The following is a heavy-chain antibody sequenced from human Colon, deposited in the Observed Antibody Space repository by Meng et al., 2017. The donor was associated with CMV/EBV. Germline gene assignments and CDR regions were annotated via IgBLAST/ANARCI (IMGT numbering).Heavy chain of an antibody. Sequence: GESLKISCAASGYTVSSNYMSWVRPAPGKGLEWVSVIYSGGSTYYADSVKGRFTISRDNSKNTLYLQMNSLRTEDTAVYYCARRWFHDAFDIWGQGTMVTVSS. D-gene: IGHD2-15*01. J-gene: IGHJ3*02. V-gene: IGHV3-53*01. CDR1: GYTVSSNY. CDR2: IYSGGST. CDR3: ARRWFHDAFDI.